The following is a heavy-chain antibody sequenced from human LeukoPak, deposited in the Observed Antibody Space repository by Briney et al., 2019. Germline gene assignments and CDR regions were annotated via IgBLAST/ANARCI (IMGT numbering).Heavy chain of an antibody. D-gene: IGHD1-26*01. V-gene: IGHV1-2*06. CDR3: AREDLYGSPTSGGLLFDY. CDR1: GYTFTGYY. J-gene: IGHJ4*02. CDR2: INPNSGGT. Sequence: ASVKVSCKASGYTFTGYYMHWVRQAPGQGLEWMGRINPNSGGTNYAQKFQGRVTMTRDTSISTAYMELSRLRSDDTAVYYCAREDLYGSPTSGGLLFDYWGQGTLVTVSS.